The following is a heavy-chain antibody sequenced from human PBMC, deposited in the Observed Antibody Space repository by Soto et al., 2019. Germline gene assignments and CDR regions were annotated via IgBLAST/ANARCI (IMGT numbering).Heavy chain of an antibody. V-gene: IGHV4-34*01. Sequence: PSETLSLTCAVYGGSFSGYYWSWIRQPPGKGLEWIGEINHSGSTNYNPSLKSRVTISVDTSKNQFSLKLSSVTAADTAVYYCARPSGFGELAPFDYWGQGTLVTVSS. CDR1: GGSFSGYY. J-gene: IGHJ4*02. CDR3: ARPSGFGELAPFDY. CDR2: INHSGST. D-gene: IGHD3-10*01.